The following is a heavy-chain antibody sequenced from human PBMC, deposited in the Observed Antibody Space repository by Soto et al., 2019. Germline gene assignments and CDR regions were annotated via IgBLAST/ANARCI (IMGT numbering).Heavy chain of an antibody. D-gene: IGHD3-10*01. J-gene: IGHJ4*01. Sequence: PSETLSLTCTVSGGSISSNSYSWGWIRQPPGRGLEWIGNIYYSGSTYYNPSLKSRVTLAVDTSKNQFSLNLSSVTAADTAVYFCAALWFGDFRPHYWGHGTLVTVSS. CDR2: IYYSGST. CDR3: AALWFGDFRPHY. CDR1: GGSISSNSYS. V-gene: IGHV4-39*01.